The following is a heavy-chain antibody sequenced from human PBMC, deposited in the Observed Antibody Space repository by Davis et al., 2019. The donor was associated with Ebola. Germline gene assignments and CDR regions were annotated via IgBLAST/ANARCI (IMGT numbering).Heavy chain of an antibody. Sequence: GGSLRLSCAASGFTFGSYAMSWVRQAPGKGLEWVSAISGSGGSTYYADSLKGRFTISRDNSKNTLYLQMNSLRAEDTAVYYCAKDPNIVGDVWGKGTTVTVSS. CDR3: AKDPNIVGDV. D-gene: IGHD2-15*01. J-gene: IGHJ6*04. CDR2: ISGSGGST. CDR1: GFTFGSYA. V-gene: IGHV3-23*01.